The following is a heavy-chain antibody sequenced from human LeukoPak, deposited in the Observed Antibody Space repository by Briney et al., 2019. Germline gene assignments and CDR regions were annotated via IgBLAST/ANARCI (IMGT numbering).Heavy chain of an antibody. V-gene: IGHV1-2*02. Sequence: GASVKVSCKASGYTFTGYYMHWVRQAPGQGLEWMGWINPNSGGTNYAQKFQGRVTMTRDTSISTAYMELSRLRSDDTAVYYCARDLLRGTLITIFGVGGPFDYWGQGTLVTVSS. CDR3: ARDLLRGTLITIFGVGGPFDY. J-gene: IGHJ4*02. D-gene: IGHD3-3*01. CDR2: INPNSGGT. CDR1: GYTFTGYY.